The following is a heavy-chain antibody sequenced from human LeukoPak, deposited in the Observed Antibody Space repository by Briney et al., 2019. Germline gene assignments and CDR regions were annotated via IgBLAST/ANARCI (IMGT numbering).Heavy chain of an antibody. D-gene: IGHD5-18*01. J-gene: IGHJ1*01. CDR2: IYANGGT. CDR1: GGSISGYY. V-gene: IGHV4-4*07. CDR3: ARDFTRNSYAVAEFFHP. Sequence: SETLSLTCTVSGGSISGYYWNWIRQSAGKGLEWIGRIYANGGTNYNPSLRSRVSMSVDTSKNQSSLKLTSVTAADTAIYYCARDFTRNSYAVAEFFHPWGQGTLVSVSS.